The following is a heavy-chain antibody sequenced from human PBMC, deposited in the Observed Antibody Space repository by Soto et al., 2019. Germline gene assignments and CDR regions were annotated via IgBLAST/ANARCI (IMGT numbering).Heavy chain of an antibody. CDR1: GFTFSNAW. D-gene: IGHD3-22*01. V-gene: IGHV3-15*07. CDR3: TADSYSTLIKDPFDY. Sequence: GGSLRLSCAASGFTFSNAWINWVRQAPGKGLEWVGRIKSKTDGGTTDYAAPVKGRFAISRDDSKNILYLQMNSLKIEDTAVYYCTADSYSTLIKDPFDYWGYGTLVTVSS. CDR2: IKSKTDGGTT. J-gene: IGHJ4*01.